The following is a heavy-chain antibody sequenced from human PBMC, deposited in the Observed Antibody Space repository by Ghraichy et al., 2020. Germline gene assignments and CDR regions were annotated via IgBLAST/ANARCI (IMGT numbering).Heavy chain of an antibody. CDR2: IIPIFGTA. V-gene: IGHV1-69*13. CDR3: AREAVRNSGSYLYNWFDP. D-gene: IGHD1-26*01. Sequence: SVKVSCKASGGTFSSYAISWVRQAPGQGLEWMGGIIPIFGTANYAQKFQGRVTITADESTSTAYMELSSLRSEDTAVYYCAREAVRNSGSYLYNWFDPWGQGTLVTVSS. J-gene: IGHJ5*02. CDR1: GGTFSSYA.